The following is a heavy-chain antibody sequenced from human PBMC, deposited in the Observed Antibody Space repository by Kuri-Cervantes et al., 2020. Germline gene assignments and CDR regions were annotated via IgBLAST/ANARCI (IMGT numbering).Heavy chain of an antibody. D-gene: IGHD4-17*01. V-gene: IGHV4-4*07. Sequence: GSLRLSCTVSGGSISSYYWSWIRQPAGKGLEWIGRIYTSGSTSYNPSLKSRVTMSVDTSKNQFSLKLSSVTAADTAVYYCARGPWLTTVTTGFDYWGQGTLVTVSS. J-gene: IGHJ4*02. CDR3: ARGPWLTTVTTGFDY. CDR1: GGSISSYY. CDR2: IYTSGST.